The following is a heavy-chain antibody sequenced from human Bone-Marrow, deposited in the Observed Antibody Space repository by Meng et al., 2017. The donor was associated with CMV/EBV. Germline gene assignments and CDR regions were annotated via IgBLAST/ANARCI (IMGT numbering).Heavy chain of an antibody. J-gene: IGHJ6*02. Sequence: GGSLRLSCVASGFTFTNYAMGWVRQAPGKGLEWVSSISSSSSYIYYADSVKGRFTISRDNAKNSLYLQMNSLRAEDTAVYYCARDSDYSSYYYGMDVWGQGTTVTVSS. CDR1: GFTFTNYA. D-gene: IGHD6-13*01. V-gene: IGHV3-21*01. CDR3: ARDSDYSSYYYGMDV. CDR2: ISSSSSYI.